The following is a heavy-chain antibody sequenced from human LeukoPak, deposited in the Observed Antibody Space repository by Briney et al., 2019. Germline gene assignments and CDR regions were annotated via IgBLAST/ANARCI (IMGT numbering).Heavy chain of an antibody. CDR2: ISYDGSNK. D-gene: IGHD2-21*02. V-gene: IGHV3-30*03. J-gene: IGHJ6*03. CDR3: ARDSGDGDYTPDMDL. Sequence: GSLRLSCAASGFTFSSYGMHWVRQAPGKGLEWVAVISYDGSNKYYADSVKGRFTISRDNSRNTLYLQMNSLRVEDTAVYYCARDSGDGDYTPDMDLWGKGTTVTVSS. CDR1: GFTFSSYG.